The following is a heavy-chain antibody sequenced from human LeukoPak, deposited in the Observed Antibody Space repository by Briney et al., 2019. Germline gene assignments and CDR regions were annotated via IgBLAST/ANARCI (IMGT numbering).Heavy chain of an antibody. D-gene: IGHD5-12*01. CDR1: GGTFSSCA. CDR3: ARAITGSYSGYVLDY. Sequence: ASVKVSCKASGGTFSSCAISWVRQAPGQGLEWMGGIIPIFGTANYAQKFQGRVTITTDESTSTAYMELSSLRSEDTAVYYCARAITGSYSGYVLDYWGQGTLVTVSS. V-gene: IGHV1-69*05. J-gene: IGHJ4*02. CDR2: IIPIFGTA.